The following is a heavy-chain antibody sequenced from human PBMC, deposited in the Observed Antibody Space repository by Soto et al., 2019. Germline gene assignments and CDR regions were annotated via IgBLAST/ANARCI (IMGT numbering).Heavy chain of an antibody. CDR1: GYTFTSYD. CDR3: ATSGAWSGYYSRGFWGGSNWCDP. Sequence: ASVKVSCKASGYTFTSYDINWVRQATGQGLEWMGWMNPNSGNTGYAQKFQGRVTMTRNTSISTAYMELSSLRSEDTAVYYCATSGAWSGYYSRGFWGGSNWCDPWGQGTLVTVSS. CDR2: MNPNSGNT. J-gene: IGHJ5*02. V-gene: IGHV1-8*01. D-gene: IGHD3-3*01.